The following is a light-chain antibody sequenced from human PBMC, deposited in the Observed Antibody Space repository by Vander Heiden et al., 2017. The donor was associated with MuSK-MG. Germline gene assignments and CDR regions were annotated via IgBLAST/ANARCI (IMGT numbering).Light chain of an antibody. CDR1: QDIHKY. V-gene: IGKV1-16*01. CDR3: QHEKSYPST. Sequence: DIQMTQSPPSLSASVGDRVTISRRASQDIHKYLVWCQQKTGEAPKSLIYGISNLQSGVPSRFCGNGSGTDFTLTINKLRPEDSATYYCQHEKSYPSTFGQGTKLEIK. CDR2: GIS. J-gene: IGKJ2*01.